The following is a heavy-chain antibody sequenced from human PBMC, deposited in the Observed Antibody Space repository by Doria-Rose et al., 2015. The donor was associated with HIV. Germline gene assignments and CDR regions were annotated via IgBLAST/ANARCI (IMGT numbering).Heavy chain of an antibody. CDR3: ARQRGLDAFDV. Sequence: QVQLQQWGAGVLKPSETRSLTCAVYGESFSGYYWGWIRQPPGKGLEWIAEINHSGTTNYNPSLKSRVTISVDTSKNQFSLNLTSVTAADTAVYYCARQRGLDAFDVWGQGTIITVSS. J-gene: IGHJ3*01. V-gene: IGHV4-34*01. CDR2: INHSGTT. CDR1: GESFSGYY.